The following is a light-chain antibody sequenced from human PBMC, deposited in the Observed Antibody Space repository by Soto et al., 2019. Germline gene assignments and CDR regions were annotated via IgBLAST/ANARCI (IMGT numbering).Light chain of an antibody. V-gene: IGLV2-11*01. CDR3: CSYAGRYTYV. CDR2: DVS. J-gene: IGLJ1*01. CDR1: SSDVGGYNY. Sequence: QSVLTQPRSGSGSPGQSVTISCTGASSDVGGYNYVSWYQQHPGKAPTLMIYDVSTRPSGVPDRFSGSKSGNTASLTISGLQTEDEADYYCCSYAGRYTYVFGTGTKLTVL.